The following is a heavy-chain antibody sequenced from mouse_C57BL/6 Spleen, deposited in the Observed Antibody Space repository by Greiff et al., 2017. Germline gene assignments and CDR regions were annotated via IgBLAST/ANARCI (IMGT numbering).Heavy chain of an antibody. CDR1: GYTFTSYW. CDR3: ARSLLLRPLDD. Sequence: QVQLQQPGAELVMPGASVKLSCKASGYTFTSYWMHWVKQRPGQGLEWIGEIDPSDSYTNYNQKFKGKSTLTVDKSSSTAYMQLSSLTSEDSAVYYCARSLLLRPLDDWGQGTTLTVSS. D-gene: IGHD1-1*01. CDR2: IDPSDSYT. J-gene: IGHJ2*01. V-gene: IGHV1-69*01.